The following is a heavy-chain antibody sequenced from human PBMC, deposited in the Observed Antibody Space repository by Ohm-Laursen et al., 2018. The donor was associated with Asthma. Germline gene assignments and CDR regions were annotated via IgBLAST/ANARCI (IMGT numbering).Heavy chain of an antibody. Sequence: GASVKVSCKASGGTFSSYAISWVRQAPGQGLEWMGGIIPIFGTANYAQKFQGRVTITADESTSTAYMELSSLRSEDTAVYYCARTTKGIVVVPAAMPPQSEYYYYYGMDVWGQGTTVTVSS. J-gene: IGHJ6*02. CDR1: GGTFSSYA. V-gene: IGHV1-69*13. CDR2: IIPIFGTA. CDR3: ARTTKGIVVVPAAMPPQSEYYYYYGMDV. D-gene: IGHD2-2*01.